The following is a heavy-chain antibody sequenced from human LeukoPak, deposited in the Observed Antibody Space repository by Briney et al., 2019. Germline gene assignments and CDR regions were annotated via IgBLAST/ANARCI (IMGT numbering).Heavy chain of an antibody. V-gene: IGHV3-21*01. CDR2: ISSSSSYI. D-gene: IGHD6-19*01. CDR1: GFTFSSYS. Sequence: GGSLRLSCAASGFTFSSYSMNWVRQAPGKGLEWVSSISSSSSYIYYADSVKGRFTISRDNAKNSLYLQMNSLRAEDTAVYYCARDPGAVASRGYYYYGMDVWGQGTTVTVSS. J-gene: IGHJ6*02. CDR3: ARDPGAVASRGYYYYGMDV.